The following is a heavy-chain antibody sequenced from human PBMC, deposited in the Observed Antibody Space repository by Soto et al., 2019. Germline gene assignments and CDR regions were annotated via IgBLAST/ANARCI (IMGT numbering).Heavy chain of an antibody. CDR2: ISAYNGNT. CDR3: ARDRGSYALDY. V-gene: IGHV1-18*01. CDR1: GYTFTSYG. D-gene: IGHD1-26*01. Sequence: QVQLVQSGAEVKKPGASVKVSCKASGYTFTSYGISWVRQAPGQGLEWMGWISAYNGNTNYAQKLQGRVTMTTDTSTSTGYMELRSLTADDTAVYYCARDRGSYALDYWGQGTLVTVSS. J-gene: IGHJ4*02.